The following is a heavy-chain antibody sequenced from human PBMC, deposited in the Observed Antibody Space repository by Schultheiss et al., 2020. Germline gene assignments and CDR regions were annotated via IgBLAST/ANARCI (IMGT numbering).Heavy chain of an antibody. D-gene: IGHD1-26*01. V-gene: IGHV1-8*01. Sequence: ASVKVSCKASGYTFTNYDINWVRQATGQGLEWMGWMNPNSGNTGYLQRFQDRVTMTRDVSMRTAYMELSGLSWEDTAVYCCARSGVGATLEYWGQGTLVTVSS. J-gene: IGHJ4*02. CDR3: ARSGVGATLEY. CDR2: MNPNSGNT. CDR1: GYTFTNYD.